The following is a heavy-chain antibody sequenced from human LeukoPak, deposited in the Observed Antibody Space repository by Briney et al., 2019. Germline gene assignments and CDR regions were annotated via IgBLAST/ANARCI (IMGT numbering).Heavy chain of an antibody. CDR3: ATHLLGSGWSY. CDR1: GDSISSYC. D-gene: IGHD6-19*01. J-gene: IGHJ4*02. V-gene: IGHV4-59*08. Sequence: SETLSLTCTVSGDSISSYCWSWMRQPPGKGLEWIGYIYYSGSTTYNPSLKSRVTISVDTSKKQFSLRLSSVTAADTAVYYCATHLLGSGWSYWGQGTLVTVSS. CDR2: IYYSGST.